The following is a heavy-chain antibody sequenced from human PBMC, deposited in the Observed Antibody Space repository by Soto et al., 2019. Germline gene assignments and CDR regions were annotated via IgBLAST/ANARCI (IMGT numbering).Heavy chain of an antibody. CDR2: INNIGATT. V-gene: IGHV3-64D*06. CDR3: ARGEERVAMPSGY. CDR1: GFTFSSFS. Sequence: GGSLRLSCSGSGFTFSSFSLQWVRQAPGKGLEYVSAINNIGATTVYADSVKGRFTISRDNSKNTVYLQMSSLGLEDTAVYYCARGEERVAMPSGYWGQGT. J-gene: IGHJ4*02. D-gene: IGHD2-2*01.